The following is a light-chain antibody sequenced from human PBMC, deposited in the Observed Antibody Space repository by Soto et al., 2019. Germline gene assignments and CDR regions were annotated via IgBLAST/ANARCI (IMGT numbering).Light chain of an antibody. CDR1: SSDVGGYNF. J-gene: IGLJ2*01. V-gene: IGLV2-14*01. CDR3: SSYTRSTALEV. Sequence: QSVLTQPPSASGSPGQSVTIYCTGTSSDVGGYNFVSWYQQHPGKAPKLIIYEVSNRPSGVSNRFSGSKSGNTASLTISGLQAEDEADYYCSSYTRSTALEVFGGGTKLTVL. CDR2: EVS.